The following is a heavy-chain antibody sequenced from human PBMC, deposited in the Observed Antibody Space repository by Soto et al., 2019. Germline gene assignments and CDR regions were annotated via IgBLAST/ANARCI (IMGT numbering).Heavy chain of an antibody. CDR3: ARVPVTMVRGVTPYYFDY. CDR2: IIPSFGTA. V-gene: IGHV1-69*01. Sequence: QVQLVQSGAEVKKPGSSVKVSCKASGGTFSSYAISCVRQAPGQGLEWMGGIIPSFGTANYAQKFQGRVSITADEYTSTAYMELSSLRSEDTAVYYCARVPVTMVRGVTPYYFDYWGQGTLVTVSS. D-gene: IGHD3-10*01. CDR1: GGTFSSYA. J-gene: IGHJ4*02.